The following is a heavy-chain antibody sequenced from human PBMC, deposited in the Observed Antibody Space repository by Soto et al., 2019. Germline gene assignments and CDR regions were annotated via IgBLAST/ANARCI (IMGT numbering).Heavy chain of an antibody. CDR3: AHSRCGGDCLQSYSSHYYYGMDV. V-gene: IGHV2-5*02. J-gene: IGHJ6*02. CDR2: IYWDDDK. Sequence: QITLKESGPTLVRPTQPLTLTCTFSGFSLSTSGVGVGWIRQPPGKALEWLALIYWDDDKRYSPSLKSRLTITKDTSKNQVVLTMTNMDPLDTATYYCAHSRCGGDCLQSYSSHYYYGMDVWRQGTTVTVSS. D-gene: IGHD2-21*02. CDR1: GFSLSTSGVG.